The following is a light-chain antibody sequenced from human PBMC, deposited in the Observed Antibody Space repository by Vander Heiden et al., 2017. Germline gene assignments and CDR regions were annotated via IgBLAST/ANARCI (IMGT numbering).Light chain of an antibody. J-gene: IGKJ4*01. CDR3: QQSYSTPLT. Sequence: DIQMTQSPSSLSASVGDRVTITCRASQSISSYLNWYQQKPGKAPQVLIYVASSLQSGVPSRFSGSGSGTDFTLTISSLQPEDFATYYCQQSYSTPLTFGAGTKVEIK. CDR2: VAS. V-gene: IGKV1-39*01. CDR1: QSISSY.